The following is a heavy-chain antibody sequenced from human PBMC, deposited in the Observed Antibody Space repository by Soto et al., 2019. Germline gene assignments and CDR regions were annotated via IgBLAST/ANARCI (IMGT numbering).Heavy chain of an antibody. D-gene: IGHD1-26*01. CDR3: ARAWVYYYYMDV. Sequence: QVQLVQSGAEVKKPGSSVKVSCKASGGTFSSYTISWVRQAPGQGLEWMGRIIPILGIANYAQKFQGRVTITADKSTSTAYMELSSLRSEDTAVYYCARAWVYYYYMDVRGQGTTGTFYS. V-gene: IGHV1-69*02. CDR2: IIPILGIA. J-gene: IGHJ6*03. CDR1: GGTFSSYT.